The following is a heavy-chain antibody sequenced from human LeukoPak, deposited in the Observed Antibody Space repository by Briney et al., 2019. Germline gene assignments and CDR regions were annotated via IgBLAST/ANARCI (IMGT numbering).Heavy chain of an antibody. CDR2: INPNSGGT. CDR1: GYTFTDSY. CDR3: ARDWSYDFWSGYVDEWWFDP. V-gene: IGHV1-2*02. D-gene: IGHD3-3*01. Sequence: GASVKVSCKASGYTFTDSYIHWVRQAPGQGLEWMAWINPNSGGTYYAQNFHDRITLTRDTSISTAYMELSRLRSEDTAVYYCARDWSYDFWSGYVDEWWFDPWGQGTLVTVSS. J-gene: IGHJ5*02.